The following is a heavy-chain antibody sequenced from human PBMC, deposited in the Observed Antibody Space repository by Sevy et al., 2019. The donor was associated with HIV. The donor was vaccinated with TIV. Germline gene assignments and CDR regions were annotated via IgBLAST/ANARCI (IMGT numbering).Heavy chain of an antibody. J-gene: IGHJ6*03. CDR3: AREVVTLLWFGELLRDYYYMDV. Sequence: GGSLRLSCAASGFTFSSYWMSWVRQAPGKGLEWVANIKQDGSEKYYVDSVKGRFTISRDNAKNALYRQMNSLRAEDTAVYYCAREVVTLLWFGELLRDYYYMDVWGKGTTVTVSS. CDR2: IKQDGSEK. D-gene: IGHD3-10*01. V-gene: IGHV3-7*03. CDR1: GFTFSSYW.